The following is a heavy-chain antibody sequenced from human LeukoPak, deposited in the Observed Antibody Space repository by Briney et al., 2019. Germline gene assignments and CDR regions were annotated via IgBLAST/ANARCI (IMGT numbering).Heavy chain of an antibody. J-gene: IGHJ4*02. CDR2: IYYSGST. CDR3: ARSTDGTTSSGWYVDY. Sequence: SETLSLTCTVSGGSISSSSYYWGWIRQPPGKGLEWIGSIYYSGSTYYNPSLKSRVTISVDTSKNQFSLKLSSVTAADTAVYYCARSTDGTTSSGWYVDYWGQGTLVTVSS. CDR1: GGSISSSSYY. D-gene: IGHD6-19*01. V-gene: IGHV4-39*01.